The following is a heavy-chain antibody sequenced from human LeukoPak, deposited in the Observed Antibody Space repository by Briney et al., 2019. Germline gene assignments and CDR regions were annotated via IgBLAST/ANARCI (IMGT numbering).Heavy chain of an antibody. CDR3: AREDYDILTGYQYNWFDP. V-gene: IGHV1-8*01. Sequence: ASVKVSCKASGYTFTSYDINWVRQATGQGLEWMGWMNPNSGNTGYAQKFQGRVTMTRNTSISTAYMELSSLRSEGTAVYYCAREDYDILTGYQYNWFDPWGQGTLVTVSS. CDR1: GYTFTSYD. CDR2: MNPNSGNT. J-gene: IGHJ5*02. D-gene: IGHD3-9*01.